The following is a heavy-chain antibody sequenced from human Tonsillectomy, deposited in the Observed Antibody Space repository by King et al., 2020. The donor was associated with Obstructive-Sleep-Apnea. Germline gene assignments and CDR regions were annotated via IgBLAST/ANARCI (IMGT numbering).Heavy chain of an antibody. D-gene: IGHD6-19*01. CDR1: GFTFSSYA. Sequence: VQLVESGGGLVQPGGSLRLSCAASGFTFSSYAMRWVRQSPGGGLEWVSSISGIGGTTYYADSVKGRFTISIDNSKNTLYLQMNSLRAEDTAVYYCAKDRGGYSSSPFDYWGQGTLVTVSS. CDR2: ISGIGGTT. CDR3: AKDRGGYSSSPFDY. V-gene: IGHV3-23*04. J-gene: IGHJ4*02.